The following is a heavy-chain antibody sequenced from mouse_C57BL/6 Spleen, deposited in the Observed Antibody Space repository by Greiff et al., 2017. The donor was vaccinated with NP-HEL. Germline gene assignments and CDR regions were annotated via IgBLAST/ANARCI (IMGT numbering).Heavy chain of an antibody. D-gene: IGHD1-1*01. CDR3: AREIIDWYFDV. V-gene: IGHV1-53*01. Sequence: KPGQGLEWIGNINPSNGGTNYNEKFKSKATLTVDKSSSTAYMQLSSLTSGDSAVYYCAREIIDWYFDVWGTGTTVTVSS. CDR2: INPSNGGT. J-gene: IGHJ1*03.